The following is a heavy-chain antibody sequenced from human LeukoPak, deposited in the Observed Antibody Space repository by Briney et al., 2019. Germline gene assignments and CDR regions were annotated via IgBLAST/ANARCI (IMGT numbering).Heavy chain of an antibody. Sequence: PSETLSLTCTVSGGSFSDYYWTWLRQPPGKGLEWIGYSGSTNYNPSLKSRVTISVDTSKNQFSLKLSSVTAADTAVYYCATGIAAAGTGIDYWGQGTLVTVSS. V-gene: IGHV4-59*12. CDR1: GGSFSDYY. D-gene: IGHD6-13*01. J-gene: IGHJ4*02. CDR3: ATGIAAAGTGIDY. CDR2: SGST.